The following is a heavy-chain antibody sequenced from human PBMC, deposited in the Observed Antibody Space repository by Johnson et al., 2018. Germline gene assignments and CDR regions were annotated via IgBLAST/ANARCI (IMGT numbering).Heavy chain of an antibody. Sequence: VQLLESGGGVVQPGRSLRLSCAASGFTFSSYGMHWVRQAPGKGLEWVAVISYDGSNKYYADSVKGRFTISRDNSKNTLYLHINSLRAEDTAVYYCAKRPDGSGYYYWDAFDIWGQGTMVTVSS. CDR3: AKRPDGSGYYYWDAFDI. CDR1: GFTFSSYG. D-gene: IGHD3-22*01. V-gene: IGHV3-30*18. CDR2: ISYDGSNK. J-gene: IGHJ3*02.